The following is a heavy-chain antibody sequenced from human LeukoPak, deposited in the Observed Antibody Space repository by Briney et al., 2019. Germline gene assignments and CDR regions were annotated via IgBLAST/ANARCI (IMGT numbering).Heavy chain of an antibody. CDR1: GGSFSGYY. CDR3: ARRRHNFDFYDV. CDR2: TFYTGRT. Sequence: PSETLSLTCAVYGGSFSGYYWSWIRQPPGKGLEWIGATFYTGRTFYSPSLKSRVTISVDTSKNQFSLDLSSATAADTAVYYCARRRHNFDFYDVWGQGTTVTVSS. V-gene: IGHV4-34*12. D-gene: IGHD3/OR15-3a*01. J-gene: IGHJ6*02.